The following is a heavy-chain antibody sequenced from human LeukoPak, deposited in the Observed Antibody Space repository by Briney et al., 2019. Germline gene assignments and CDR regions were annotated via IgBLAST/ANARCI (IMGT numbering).Heavy chain of an antibody. CDR3: ARDSDCSGGSCYGG. V-gene: IGHV1-2*02. D-gene: IGHD2-15*01. Sequence: ASVKVSCKASGYTFTDYYMHWVRQAPGQGLEWMGWINPNSGGTNYAQKFQGRVTMTRDTSISTAYMELSRLRSDDTAVYYCARDSDCSGGSCYGGWGQGTLVTVSS. CDR1: GYTFTDYY. J-gene: IGHJ4*02. CDR2: INPNSGGT.